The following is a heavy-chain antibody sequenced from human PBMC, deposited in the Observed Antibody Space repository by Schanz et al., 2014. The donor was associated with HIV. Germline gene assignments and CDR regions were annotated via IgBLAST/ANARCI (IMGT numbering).Heavy chain of an antibody. CDR2: IIPIFGTA. J-gene: IGHJ6*02. V-gene: IGHV1-69*01. CDR1: GGTFSIYA. CDR3: ARAAFSSEYYYGMDV. D-gene: IGHD3-3*02. Sequence: QVQLVQSGAEVKKPGASVKVSCKASGGTFSIYAISWVRQAPGQGLEWMGGIIPIFGTANYAQKFQGRVTIIADESTSTAYMELSILRSADTAVYFCARAAFSSEYYYGMDVWGQGTTVTVSS.